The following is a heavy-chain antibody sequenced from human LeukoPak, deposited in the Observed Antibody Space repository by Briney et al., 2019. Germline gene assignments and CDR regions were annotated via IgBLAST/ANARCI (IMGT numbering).Heavy chain of an antibody. J-gene: IGHJ4*02. D-gene: IGHD1-26*01. CDR1: GFTFSSYW. CDR3: ARVIYPFYEKRSGSYYIY. CDR2: INTDGSST. V-gene: IGHV3-74*01. Sequence: GGPLRLSCAASGFTFSSYWMHWVRQAPGRGLVWVSRINTDGSSTSYADSVKGRFTISRDNAKNTLYLQMNSLRAEDTAVYYCARVIYPFYEKRSGSYYIYWGQGTLVTVSS.